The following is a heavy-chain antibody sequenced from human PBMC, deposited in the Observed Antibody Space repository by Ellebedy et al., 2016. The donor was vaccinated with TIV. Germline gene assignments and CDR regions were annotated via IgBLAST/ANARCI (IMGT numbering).Heavy chain of an antibody. CDR2: IKQDGSET. D-gene: IGHD3-3*01. CDR3: AKVFGTVNYMDV. J-gene: IGHJ6*03. V-gene: IGHV3-7*01. Sequence: GESLKISXAGSGFPFGGSWMGWVRQAPGKGLEWVANIKQDGSETHYVDTVRGRFTISRDNAKNSLYLQMNNLGAEDTALYYCAKVFGTVNYMDVWGKGTTVTVSS. CDR1: GFPFGGSW.